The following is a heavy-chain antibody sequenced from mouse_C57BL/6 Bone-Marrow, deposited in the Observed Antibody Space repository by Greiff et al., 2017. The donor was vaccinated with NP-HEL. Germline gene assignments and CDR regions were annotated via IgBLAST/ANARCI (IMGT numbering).Heavy chain of an antibody. D-gene: IGHD1-1*01. CDR3: ARNHYGSCAWFAY. V-gene: IGHV5-17*01. Sequence: DVMLVESGGGLVKPGGSLKLSCAASGFTFSDYGMHWVRQAPEKGLEWVAYISSGSSTIYYADTVKGRFTISRDNAKNTLFLQMTSLRSEDTAMYYCARNHYGSCAWFAYWGQGTLVTVSA. J-gene: IGHJ3*01. CDR2: ISSGSSTI. CDR1: GFTFSDYG.